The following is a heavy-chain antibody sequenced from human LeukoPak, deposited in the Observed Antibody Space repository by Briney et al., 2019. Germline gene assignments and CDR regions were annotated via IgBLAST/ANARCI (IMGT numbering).Heavy chain of an antibody. CDR2: ISCSDSAT. V-gene: IGHV3-48*03. CDR1: GFTLSTYE. CDR3: ARDVSSSTRAFDI. J-gene: IGHJ3*02. Sequence: GGSLTLSCAASGFTLSTYEMTWDRQAPGKGLEWVSFISCSDSATFYADSERGRFTIFRNTAKNSLYLQMNNLRGEGTAVYYCARDVSSSTRAFDIWGQATMVAVS. D-gene: IGHD2-15*01.